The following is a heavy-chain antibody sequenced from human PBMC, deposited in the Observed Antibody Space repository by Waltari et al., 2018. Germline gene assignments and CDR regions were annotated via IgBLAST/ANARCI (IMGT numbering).Heavy chain of an antibody. CDR3: ARGEYSLTY. CDR2: SRSSSDTI. CDR1: GFTFSSYS. V-gene: IGHV3-48*04. Sequence: EVQLVESGGGLVQPGGSLRLSCAASGFTFSSYSMNWVRQAPGKGLEWISYSRSSSDTIYYADSVKGRFIISRDNAKNSLYLQMNSLRVEDTAVYYCARGEYSLTYWGQGTLVTVPS. J-gene: IGHJ4*02. D-gene: IGHD6-6*01.